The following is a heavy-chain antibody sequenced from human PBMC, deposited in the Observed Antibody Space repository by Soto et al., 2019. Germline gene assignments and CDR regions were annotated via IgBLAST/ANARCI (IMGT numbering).Heavy chain of an antibody. J-gene: IGHJ4*02. D-gene: IGHD3-10*01. V-gene: IGHV3-23*01. CDR3: AKGDGSGSFDY. Sequence: GGSLRLSCTASGFTFSSYAMSWVRQAPGKGLEWVSGVSGGGGNTNYADSVKGRFTISRDNSKNTLYLQMNSLRAEDTALYYCAKGDGSGSFDYWGQGTLVTVSS. CDR1: GFTFSSYA. CDR2: VSGGGGNT.